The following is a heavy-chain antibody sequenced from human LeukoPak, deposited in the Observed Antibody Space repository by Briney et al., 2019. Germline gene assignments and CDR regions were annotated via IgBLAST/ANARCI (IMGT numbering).Heavy chain of an antibody. CDR1: GFTFSSYW. CDR2: INSDGSST. Sequence: GGSLRLSCAASGFTFSSYWMHWVPQAPGKGLVWVSRINSDGSSTSYADSVKGRFTISRDNAKNTLYLQMNSLRAEDTAVYYCAREVAVAAFDIWGQGTMVTVSS. D-gene: IGHD6-19*01. V-gene: IGHV3-74*01. CDR3: AREVAVAAFDI. J-gene: IGHJ3*02.